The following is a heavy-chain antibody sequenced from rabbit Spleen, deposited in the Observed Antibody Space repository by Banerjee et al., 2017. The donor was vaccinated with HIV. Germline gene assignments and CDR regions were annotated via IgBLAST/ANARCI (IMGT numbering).Heavy chain of an antibody. CDR2: IAGSSSGFT. D-gene: IGHD8-1*01. CDR3: ARDTGSSFSSYGMDL. V-gene: IGHV1S40*01. J-gene: IGHJ6*01. Sequence: QSLEESGGGLVRPEGSLALTCKASGFSFSSSDYICWVRQAPGKGLEWISCIAGSSSGFTYSATWAKGRFTISKTSSTTVTLQMTSLTAADTATYFCARDTGSSFSSYGMDLWGPGTLVTVS. CDR1: GFSFSSSDY.